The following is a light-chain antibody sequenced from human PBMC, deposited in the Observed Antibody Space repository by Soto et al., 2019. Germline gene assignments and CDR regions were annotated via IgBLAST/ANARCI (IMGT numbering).Light chain of an antibody. V-gene: IGKV3-15*01. J-gene: IGKJ1*01. CDR2: GAS. CDR1: QRVGIN. CDR3: QQYDNWPRT. Sequence: EIVMTQSPASLSVSPVETATLSCMASQRVGINLAWYQQKPGQAPRLLIYGASTRATGIPARFSGSGSGTDFTLTISSLQSEDVAVFYCQQYDNWPRTFGQGTKVDIK.